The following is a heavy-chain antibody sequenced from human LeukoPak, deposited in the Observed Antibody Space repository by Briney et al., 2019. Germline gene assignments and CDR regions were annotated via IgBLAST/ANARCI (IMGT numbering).Heavy chain of an antibody. Sequence: ASVKVSCKVSGYTLTQLAMHWVRQAPGKGLEWMGGFDPEDGETVYAQKFQDRVAMTEDTSTDTANMELTSLASEDTAVYCCATQARGYFYYWGQGTLVTVSS. J-gene: IGHJ4*02. CDR1: GYTLTQLA. CDR3: ATQARGYFYY. CDR2: FDPEDGET. V-gene: IGHV1-24*01.